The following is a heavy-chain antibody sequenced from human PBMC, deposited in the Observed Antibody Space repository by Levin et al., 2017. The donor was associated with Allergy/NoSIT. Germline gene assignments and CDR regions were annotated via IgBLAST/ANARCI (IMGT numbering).Heavy chain of an antibody. D-gene: IGHD2-15*01. V-gene: IGHV3-23*01. Sequence: SCAASGFTFNSYTMSWVRQAPGKGLEWVSAVSGNGGNTYYADSVKGRFTISRDNSKNTLYLQMNSLRAEDTAVYYCAKGGGCSGLHCYDYGMDVWGRGTTVTVSS. J-gene: IGHJ6*02. CDR2: VSGNGGNT. CDR3: AKGGGCSGLHCYDYGMDV. CDR1: GFTFNSYT.